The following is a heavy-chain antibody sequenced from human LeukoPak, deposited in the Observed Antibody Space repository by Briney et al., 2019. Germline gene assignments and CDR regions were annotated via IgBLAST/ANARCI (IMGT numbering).Heavy chain of an antibody. CDR3: AREEANTRIHFDY. CDR1: GYTFTDYF. J-gene: IGHJ4*02. V-gene: IGHV1-2*06. D-gene: IGHD3-22*01. CDR2: INVNSGGTNT. Sequence: ASVKVSCKASGYTFTDYFIHWVRQAPGQGLEWMGRINVNSGGTNTNYAQNFHGRVTMTRDTSISTAYMELSRLTSDDTAVYYCAREEANTRIHFDYWGQGTLVTVSS.